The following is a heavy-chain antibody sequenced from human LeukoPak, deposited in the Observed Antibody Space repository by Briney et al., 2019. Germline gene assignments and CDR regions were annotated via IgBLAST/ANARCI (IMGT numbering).Heavy chain of an antibody. Sequence: ASVKVSCKASGYTFTSYYIHWIRQAPGQGLEWMGIINPSDGSTNYAQKFQGRVTMTTDTSTSTVYMDLSGLRSEDTAVYYCAREGGGLGYFDSWGQGTLVTVSS. V-gene: IGHV1-46*01. CDR3: AREGGGLGYFDS. D-gene: IGHD3-16*01. CDR2: INPSDGST. CDR1: GYTFTSYY. J-gene: IGHJ4*02.